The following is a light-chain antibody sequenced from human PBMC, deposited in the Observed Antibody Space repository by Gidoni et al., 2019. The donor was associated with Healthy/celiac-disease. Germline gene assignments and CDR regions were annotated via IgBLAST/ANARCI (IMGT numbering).Light chain of an antibody. Sequence: DIVMTQSPDPLAVSLGERATINCKSSQSVLYSSNNKNYLAWYQQKPGQPPKLLIYWASTRESGVPDRFSGSGSGTDFTLTISSLQAEDVAVYYCQQLGTFGQGTKLEIK. CDR3: QQLGT. J-gene: IGKJ2*02. V-gene: IGKV4-1*01. CDR1: QSVLYSSNNKNY. CDR2: WAS.